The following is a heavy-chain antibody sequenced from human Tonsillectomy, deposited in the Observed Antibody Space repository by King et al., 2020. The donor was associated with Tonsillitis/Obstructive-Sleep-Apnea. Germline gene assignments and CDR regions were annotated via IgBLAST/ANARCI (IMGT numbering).Heavy chain of an antibody. CDR1: GFTFRNFA. J-gene: IGHJ4*02. Sequence: VQLVESGGGVVQPGRSLRLSCAASGFTFRNFAMQWVRQAPGKGLEWVAAILYDGSNENYADSVKGRFTISRDNSKNTLYLQMNTLRPEDTAVYYCAGVADGIYCGGKDCKPWFRLFDYGGREPWSPSPQ. V-gene: IGHV3-30*01. D-gene: IGHD2-21*01. CDR3: AGVADGIYCGGKDCKPWFRLFDY. CDR2: ILYDGSNE.